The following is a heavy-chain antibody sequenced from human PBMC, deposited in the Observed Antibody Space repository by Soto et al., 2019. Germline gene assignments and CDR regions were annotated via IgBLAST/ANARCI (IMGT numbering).Heavy chain of an antibody. CDR2: INPSGGST. CDR1: GGSFSSFA. Sequence: ASVKVSCKASGGSFSSFAFSWVRQAPGQGLEWMGIINPSGGSTSYAQKFQGRVTMTRDTSTSTVYMELSSLRSEDTAVYYCARGYGHHDAFDIWGQGTMVTVSS. V-gene: IGHV1-46*01. CDR3: ARGYGHHDAFDI. J-gene: IGHJ3*02. D-gene: IGHD3-16*01.